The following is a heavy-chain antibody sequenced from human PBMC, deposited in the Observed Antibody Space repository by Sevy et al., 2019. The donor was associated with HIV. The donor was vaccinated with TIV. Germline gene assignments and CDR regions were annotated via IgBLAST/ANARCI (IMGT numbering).Heavy chain of an antibody. CDR2: ISWDGGST. J-gene: IGHJ5*02. CDR3: AKDRRDSSSWGNWFDP. CDR1: GFTFDDYA. D-gene: IGHD6-13*01. V-gene: IGHV3-43D*03. Sequence: GSLRLSCAASGFTFDDYAMHWVRQAPGKGLEWVSLISWDGGSTYYADSVKGRFTISRDNSKNSLYLQMNSLRAEDTALYYCAKDRRDSSSWGNWFDPWGQGTLVTVSS.